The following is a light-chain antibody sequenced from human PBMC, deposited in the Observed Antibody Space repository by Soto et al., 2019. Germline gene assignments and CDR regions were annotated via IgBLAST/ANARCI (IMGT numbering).Light chain of an antibody. CDR3: SSYTSSSTPYV. CDR2: DVT. V-gene: IGLV2-14*01. Sequence: LTQPASVSGSPGQSITISCTGTSSDVGGYNYVSWYQQHPVKAPKLMIYDVTNRPSGVSDRFSGSKSGNTASLTISGLQAEDEADYYCSSYTSSSTPYVFGTGTKLTVL. CDR1: SSDVGGYNY. J-gene: IGLJ1*01.